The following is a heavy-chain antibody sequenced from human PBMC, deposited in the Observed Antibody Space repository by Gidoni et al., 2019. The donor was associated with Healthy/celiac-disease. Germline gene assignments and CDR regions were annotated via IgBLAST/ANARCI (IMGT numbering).Heavy chain of an antibody. CDR1: GGTFSSYT. CDR2: IIPILGIA. CDR3: ARGGGEDGSGSYTY. D-gene: IGHD3-10*01. Sequence: QVQLVQSGAEVKKPGSSVKVSCKASGGTFSSYTISWVRQAPGQGLEWMGRIIPILGIANYAQKFQGRVTITADKSTSTAYMELSSLRSEDTAVYYCARGGGEDGSGSYTYWGQGTLVTVSS. V-gene: IGHV1-69*02. J-gene: IGHJ4*02.